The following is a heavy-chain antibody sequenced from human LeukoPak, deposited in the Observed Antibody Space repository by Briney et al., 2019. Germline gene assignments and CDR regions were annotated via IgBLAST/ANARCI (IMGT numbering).Heavy chain of an antibody. CDR2: ISGSTYGT. CDR1: GYMLARYG. J-gene: IGHJ4*02. CDR3: VRSGRGTYFYFDW. V-gene: IGHV1-18*01. Sequence: ASVKVSCAASGYMLARYGMSWVRQAPGQGPEWVGWISGSTYGTRYAQKFQGRVSMTQDTSANIVYVELKSLTSDDTAVYYCVRSGRGTYFYFDWWGQGTRVTVSS. D-gene: IGHD6-25*01.